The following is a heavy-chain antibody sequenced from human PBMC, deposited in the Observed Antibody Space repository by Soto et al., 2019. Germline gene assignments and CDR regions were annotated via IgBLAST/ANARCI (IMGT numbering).Heavy chain of an antibody. CDR3: ARGYCTNGVCPNWFDP. J-gene: IGHJ5*02. CDR2: IYYSGST. CDR1: GGSISIGGYY. Sequence: SETLSLTCTVSGGSISIGGYYWSWIRQHPGKGLEWIGYIYYSGSTYYNPSLKSRVTISVDTSKNQFSLKLSSVTAADTAVYYCARGYCTNGVCPNWFDPWGQGTQVTVSS. V-gene: IGHV4-31*03. D-gene: IGHD2-8*01.